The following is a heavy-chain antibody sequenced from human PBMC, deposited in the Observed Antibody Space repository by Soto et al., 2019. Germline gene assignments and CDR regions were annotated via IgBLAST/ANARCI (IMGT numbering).Heavy chain of an antibody. V-gene: IGHV4-30-2*01. CDR2: ISPSGTT. CDR3: ARSTALVRQYFDS. Sequence: QLQLQESGSGLVKPSRTLSLTCIVSGGSISSGDYSWNWIRQPPGKGLQWIGYISPSGTTYYNPSLKSRVTISLDRSKNHFALTLRSVTAADTAVYYCARSTALVRQYFDSWGQGTLVTVSS. CDR1: GGSISSGDYS. J-gene: IGHJ4*02. D-gene: IGHD5-18*01.